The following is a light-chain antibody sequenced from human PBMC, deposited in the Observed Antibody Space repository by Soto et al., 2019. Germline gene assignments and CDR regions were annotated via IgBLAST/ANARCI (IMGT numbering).Light chain of an antibody. Sequence: EIVLRQFPGTLSLSQGERATLSCRASQSLSDNVAWHQQKPGQAPRLLVYGASNRGTGIPDRCSGSGSGTDFTLTINILEPEDVAVYYCQQYGSSVTFGQGTKVDIK. V-gene: IGKV3-20*01. J-gene: IGKJ1*01. CDR3: QQYGSSVT. CDR2: GAS. CDR1: QSLSDN.